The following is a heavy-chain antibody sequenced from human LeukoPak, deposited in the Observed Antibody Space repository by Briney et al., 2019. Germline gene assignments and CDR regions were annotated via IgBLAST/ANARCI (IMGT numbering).Heavy chain of an antibody. CDR3: ARDLPRGGSYYFDY. Sequence: GGSLRLSCAASGFTFSTYSMNWVRQAPGKGLEWVSSIISSSSYIYYADSVKGRFTISRDNAKNSLYLQMNSLRAEDTAVYYCARDLPRGGSYYFDYWGQGTLVTVSS. V-gene: IGHV3-21*01. J-gene: IGHJ4*02. D-gene: IGHD3-16*01. CDR2: IISSSSYI. CDR1: GFTFSTYS.